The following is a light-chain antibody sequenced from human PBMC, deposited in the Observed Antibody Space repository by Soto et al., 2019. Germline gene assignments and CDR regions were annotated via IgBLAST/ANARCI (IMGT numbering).Light chain of an antibody. V-gene: IGLV2-8*01. CDR1: SSDVGGYNY. CDR2: EVN. J-gene: IGLJ1*01. Sequence: QSLLSHPPSASWSPGHSVTISCTGTSSDVGGYNYVSWYQHHPGNAPKLMIYEVNKRTSGVPDRFSGSKSGNTASLTVSGLQAEDEADYHCSSYAGSNTHYVFGTGTKVTVL. CDR3: SSYAGSNTHYV.